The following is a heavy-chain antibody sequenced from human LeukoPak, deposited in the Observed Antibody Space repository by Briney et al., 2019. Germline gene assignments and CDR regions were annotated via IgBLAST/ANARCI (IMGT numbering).Heavy chain of an antibody. D-gene: IGHD2-2*01. CDR3: ARRLTQYDCFDP. CDR2: TYYRSAWYN. CDR1: GDSVSSNSVT. J-gene: IGHJ5*02. V-gene: IGHV6-1*01. Sequence: SQTLSLTCAISGDSVSSNSVTWNWIRQSPSGGLEWLGRTYYRSAWYNDYAVSVRGRIAVNPDTSKNQFSLHLNSVTPEDTAVYYCARRLTQYDCFDPWGQGILVTVSS.